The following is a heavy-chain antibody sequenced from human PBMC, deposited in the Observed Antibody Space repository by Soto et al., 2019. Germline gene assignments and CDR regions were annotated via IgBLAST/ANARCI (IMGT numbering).Heavy chain of an antibody. J-gene: IGHJ6*02. CDR2: INPNSGDT. V-gene: IGHV1-2*02. D-gene: IGHD1-26*01. Sequence: ASVKVSCKASGYTFTGYYVHWVRQAPGQGLEWMGWINPNSGDTDLAQRFQGRVTMNRDTSIGTAYMELRGLTSEDTAEYYCAKGGAIVAAGTRVYLYNAMDVWGQGTTVTVSS. CDR3: AKGGAIVAAGTRVYLYNAMDV. CDR1: GYTFTGYY.